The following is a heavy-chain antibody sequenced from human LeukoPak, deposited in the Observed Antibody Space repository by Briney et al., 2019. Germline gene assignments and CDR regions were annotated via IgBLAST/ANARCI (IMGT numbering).Heavy chain of an antibody. D-gene: IGHD6-13*01. J-gene: IGHJ4*02. CDR2: IYYSGST. CDR1: GGSISSYY. V-gene: IGHV4-59*01. Sequence: SETLSLTCTVSGGSISSYYWSWIRQPPGKGLEWIGYIYYSGSTNYNPSLKSRVTISVDTSKNQFSLKLSSVTAADTAVYYCARGNAQLVEFDYWGQGTLVTVSS. CDR3: ARGNAQLVEFDY.